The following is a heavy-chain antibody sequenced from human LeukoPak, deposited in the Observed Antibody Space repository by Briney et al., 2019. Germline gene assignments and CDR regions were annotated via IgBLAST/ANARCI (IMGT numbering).Heavy chain of an antibody. V-gene: IGHV1-69*05. J-gene: IGHJ5*02. D-gene: IGHD4-17*01. Sequence: SVKVSCKASGGTFSSYAISWVRQAPGQGLEWVGGIIPIFGTANYAQKFQGRVTITTDESTSTASLELSSLRSEDTAVYYCATVLYNWFDPWGQGTLVTVSS. CDR1: GGTFSSYA. CDR3: ATVLYNWFDP. CDR2: IIPIFGTA.